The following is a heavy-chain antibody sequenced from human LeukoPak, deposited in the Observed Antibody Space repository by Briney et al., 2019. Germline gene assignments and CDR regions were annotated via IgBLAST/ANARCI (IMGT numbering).Heavy chain of an antibody. J-gene: IGHJ4*02. Sequence: PGGSLRLSCAASGFTFSSYAMSWVRQAPGKGLEWVSAISGSGGSTYYADSVKGRFTISRDNSKNTLYLQMNSLRAEDTAVYYCAKSGGSSPLQGYVDYWGQGTLVTVSS. CDR2: ISGSGGST. CDR1: GFTFSSYA. CDR3: AKSGGSSPLQGYVDY. V-gene: IGHV3-23*01. D-gene: IGHD3-16*01.